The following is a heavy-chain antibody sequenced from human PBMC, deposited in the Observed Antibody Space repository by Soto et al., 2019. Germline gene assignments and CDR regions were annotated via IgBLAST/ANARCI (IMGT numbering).Heavy chain of an antibody. J-gene: IGHJ5*02. CDR2: INHSGST. CDR1: GGSFSGYY. CDR3: ARGRTDYDVNGYDP. V-gene: IGHV4-34*01. Sequence: SETLSLTCAVYGGSFSGYYWSWIRQPPGKGLEWIGEINHSGSTNYNPSLKSRVTISVDTSKNQFSLKLSSVTAADTAVYYCARGRTDYDVNGYDPWGQGTLVTV. D-gene: IGHD3-22*01.